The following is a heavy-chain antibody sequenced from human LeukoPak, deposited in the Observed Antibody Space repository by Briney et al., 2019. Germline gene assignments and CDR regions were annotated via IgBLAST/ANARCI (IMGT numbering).Heavy chain of an antibody. CDR2: IDWDDDK. CDR3: ARILGGYSYGYFDY. Sequence: RESGPALVKPTQTLTLTCTFSGFSLSTSGMCVSWIRQPPGKALEWLALIDWDDDKYYSTSLKTRLTISKDTSKNQVVLTMTNMDPVDTATYYCARILGGYSYGYFDYWGQGTLVTVSS. J-gene: IGHJ4*02. CDR1: GFSLSTSGMC. V-gene: IGHV2-70*01. D-gene: IGHD5-18*01.